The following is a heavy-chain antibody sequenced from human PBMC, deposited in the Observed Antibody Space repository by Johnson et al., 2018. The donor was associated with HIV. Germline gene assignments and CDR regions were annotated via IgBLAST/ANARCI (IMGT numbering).Heavy chain of an antibody. V-gene: IGHV3-66*01. J-gene: IGHJ3*02. D-gene: IGHD6-6*01. CDR1: GFTVSSNY. CDR3: ARAGSSSDDAFDI. Sequence: VQLVESGGGVVRPGGSLRLSCAASGFTVSSNYMSWVRQAPGKGLEWVSVIYSGGSTYYADSVKGRFTISRDNSKNTLDLQMNSLSAEETAVYYCARAGSSSDDAFDIWGQGTMVTVSS. CDR2: IYSGGST.